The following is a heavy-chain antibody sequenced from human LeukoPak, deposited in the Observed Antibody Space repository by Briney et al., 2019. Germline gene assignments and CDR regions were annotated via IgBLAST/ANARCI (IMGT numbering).Heavy chain of an antibody. CDR3: ARSSSSWFDY. J-gene: IGHJ4*02. D-gene: IGHD6-13*01. V-gene: IGHV4-59*01. CDR1: GGSISSYY. Sequence: SETLSLTCTVSGGSISSYYWSWIRQPPGKGLEWIGYIYYSGSTNYNPSLKSRVTISVDTSKNQFSLKLSSVTAADTAVYYCARSSSSWFDYWGQGTLVTVSA. CDR2: IYYSGST.